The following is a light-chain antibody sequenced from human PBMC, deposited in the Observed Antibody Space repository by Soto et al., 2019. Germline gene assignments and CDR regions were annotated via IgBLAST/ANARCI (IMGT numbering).Light chain of an antibody. Sequence: QSALTQPASVSGSPVQSITISCTGTSSDVGGYNYVSWYQQHPGRAPKLLIYDVSNRPSGVSNRFSGSKSGNTASLTISGLQAEDEADYYCNSYRSSSTRYVFGSGTKVTVL. CDR3: NSYRSSSTRYV. V-gene: IGLV2-14*03. J-gene: IGLJ1*01. CDR2: DVS. CDR1: SSDVGGYNY.